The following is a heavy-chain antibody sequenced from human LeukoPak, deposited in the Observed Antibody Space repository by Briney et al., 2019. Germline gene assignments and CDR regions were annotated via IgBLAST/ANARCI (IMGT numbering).Heavy chain of an antibody. CDR1: GFTFSSYA. V-gene: IGHV3-23*01. Sequence: QPGGSLRLSCEASGFTFSSYAMSWVRQAPGKGLEWVSAISGSGGSTYYADSVKGRFTISRDNSKNTLYLQMNSLRAEDTAVYYCAKHSGSYYTAFDYWGQGTLVTVSS. CDR2: ISGSGGST. D-gene: IGHD1-26*01. J-gene: IGHJ4*02. CDR3: AKHSGSYYTAFDY.